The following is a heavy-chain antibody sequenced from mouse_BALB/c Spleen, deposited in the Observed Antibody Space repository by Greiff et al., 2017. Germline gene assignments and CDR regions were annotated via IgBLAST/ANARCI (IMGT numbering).Heavy chain of an antibody. D-gene: IGHD2-14*01. CDR3: ARDRYDLWYFDV. Sequence: EVNVVESGGGLVKPGGSLKLSCAASGFTFSSYAMSWVRQTPEKRLEWVASISSGGSTYYPDSVKGRFTISRDNARNILYLQMSSLRSEDTAMYYCARDRYDLWYFDVWGAGTTVTVSS. CDR2: ISSGGST. V-gene: IGHV5-6-5*01. J-gene: IGHJ1*01. CDR1: GFTFSSYA.